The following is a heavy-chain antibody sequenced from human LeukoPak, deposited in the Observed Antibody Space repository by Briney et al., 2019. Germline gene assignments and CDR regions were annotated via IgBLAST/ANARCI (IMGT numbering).Heavy chain of an antibody. CDR1: GGSISSGSYY. Sequence: KPSQTLSLTCTVSGGSISSGSYYGSWIRQPAGKGLERIGRIYTSGSTNYNPSLKSRVTISVDTSKNQFSLKLSSVTAADTAVYYCARDTYYYDSSGYALFDYWGQGTLVTVSS. V-gene: IGHV4-61*02. D-gene: IGHD3-22*01. CDR3: ARDTYYYDSSGYALFDY. J-gene: IGHJ4*02. CDR2: IYTSGST.